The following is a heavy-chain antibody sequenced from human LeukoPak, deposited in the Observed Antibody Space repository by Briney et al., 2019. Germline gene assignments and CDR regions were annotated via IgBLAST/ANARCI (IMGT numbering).Heavy chain of an antibody. V-gene: IGHV5-51*01. CDR2: IYPGDSDT. CDR1: GYRFNSYW. J-gene: IGHJ6*02. CDR3: ARLRGSTSCHMDV. D-gene: IGHD2-2*01. Sequence: GESLKTSLKASGYRFNSYWIGGVPQMPGKGLEGIGIIYPGDSDTRYSPSFQGQVTISADKSISTAYLQWSSLKASDTAMYYCARLRGSTSCHMDVWGQGTTVTVSS.